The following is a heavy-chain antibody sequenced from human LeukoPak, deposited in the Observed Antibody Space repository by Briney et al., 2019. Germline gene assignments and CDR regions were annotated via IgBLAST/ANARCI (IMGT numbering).Heavy chain of an antibody. J-gene: IGHJ4*02. CDR1: GGSISSGDYY. D-gene: IGHD2-2*01. Sequence: SSETLSLTCTVSGGSISSGDYYWSWIRQPPGKGLEWIGYIYYSGSTYYNPSLKSRVTISVDTSKNQFSLKLSSVTAADTAVYYCARVGRGSTSGIDYWGQGTLVTVSS. V-gene: IGHV4-30-4*01. CDR2: IYYSGST. CDR3: ARVGRGSTSGIDY.